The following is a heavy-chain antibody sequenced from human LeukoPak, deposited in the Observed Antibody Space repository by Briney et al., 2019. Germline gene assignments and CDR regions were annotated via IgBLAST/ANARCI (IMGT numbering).Heavy chain of an antibody. CDR3: ARIGRWLQLRYFDY. CDR1: GFTVSSNY. Sequence: PGGSLRLSCAASGFTVSSNYMSWVRQAPGKGLEWVSVIYSGGSTYYADSVKGRFTISGDNSKNTLYLQMNSLRAEDTAVYYCARIGRWLQLRYFDYWGQGTLVTVSS. D-gene: IGHD5-24*01. CDR2: IYSGGST. V-gene: IGHV3-66*01. J-gene: IGHJ4*02.